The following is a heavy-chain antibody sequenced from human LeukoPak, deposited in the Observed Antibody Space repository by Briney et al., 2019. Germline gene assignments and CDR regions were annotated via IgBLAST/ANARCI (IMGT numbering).Heavy chain of an antibody. CDR2: IYYSGST. Sequence: PSETLSLTCTVSGGSISSYYWSWIRQPPGKGLEWIGYIYYSGSTNYNPSLKSRVTISVDTSKNQFSLKLSSVTAADTAVYYCARGGVAVAVFDPWGQGTLVTVSS. V-gene: IGHV4-59*01. CDR1: GGSISSYY. J-gene: IGHJ5*02. D-gene: IGHD6-19*01. CDR3: ARGGVAVAVFDP.